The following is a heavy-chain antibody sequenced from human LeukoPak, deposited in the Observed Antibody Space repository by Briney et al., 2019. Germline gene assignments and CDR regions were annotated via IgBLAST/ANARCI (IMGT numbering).Heavy chain of an antibody. D-gene: IGHD6-19*01. CDR2: IKQDGSDR. CDR1: GFTFRNYW. V-gene: IGHV3-7*03. CDR3: VRNLAVAGTCFDS. Sequence: QPGRSLRLSCAASGFTFRNYWMSWVRQAPGTGLEWVANIKQDGSDRNYVTSVRGRFTISRDNAESSLYLQMNSLRVEDTAVYYCVRNLAVAGTCFDSWGQGTLVTVSS. J-gene: IGHJ4*02.